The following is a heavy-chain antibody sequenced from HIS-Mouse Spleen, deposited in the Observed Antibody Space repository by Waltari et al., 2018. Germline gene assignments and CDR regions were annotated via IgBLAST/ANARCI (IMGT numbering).Heavy chain of an antibody. CDR2: DSAYNGKT. CDR1: GYTFTSYG. D-gene: IGHD3-10*01. Sequence: QVQLVQSGAEVKKPGASVKVSCKASGYTFTSYGISWVRQARGQGLEWMGWDSAYNGKTNYAQKRQGRVTMTTDPSTSTAYMGMRSLRSDDTAVYYCARDPRGMYYFDYWGQGTLVTVSA. V-gene: IGHV1-18*01. CDR3: ARDPRGMYYFDY. J-gene: IGHJ4*02.